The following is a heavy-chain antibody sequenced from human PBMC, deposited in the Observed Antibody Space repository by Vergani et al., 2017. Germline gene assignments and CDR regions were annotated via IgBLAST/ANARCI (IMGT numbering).Heavy chain of an antibody. CDR2: ISYDGSNK. Sequence: QVQLVESGGGVVQPGRSLRLSCAASGFTFSSYAMHWVRQAPGKGLEWVAVISYDGSNKYYADSVKGRFTISRDNSKNTLYLQMNSLRAEDTAVYYCARDWYYYDSSGQVFDYWSQGTLVTVSS. J-gene: IGHJ4*02. D-gene: IGHD3-22*01. CDR3: ARDWYYYDSSGQVFDY. CDR1: GFTFSSYA. V-gene: IGHV3-30*01.